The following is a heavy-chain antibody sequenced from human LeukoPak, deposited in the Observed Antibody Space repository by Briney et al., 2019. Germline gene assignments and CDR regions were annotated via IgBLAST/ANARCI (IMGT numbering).Heavy chain of an antibody. CDR3: AKDQGNVAATPALDI. D-gene: IGHD1-26*01. V-gene: IGHV3-33*06. CDR2: IWYDGSNK. CDR1: GFTFSSYG. J-gene: IGHJ3*02. Sequence: GGSLRLSCAASGFTFSSYGMHWVRQAPGKGLEWVADIWYDGSNKYYADSVKGRFTISRDNSKNTLYLQMNSLRAEDTAVYYCAKDQGNVAATPALDIWGQGTMVTVSS.